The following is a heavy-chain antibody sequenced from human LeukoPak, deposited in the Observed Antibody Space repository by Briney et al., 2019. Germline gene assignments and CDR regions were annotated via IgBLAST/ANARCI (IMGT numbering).Heavy chain of an antibody. J-gene: IGHJ4*02. CDR1: GFTFDDYA. CDR3: AKDINAHGYNPWAYFDY. D-gene: IGHD5-24*01. V-gene: IGHV3-9*01. CDR2: ISWNSGSI. Sequence: GGSLRLSCAASGFTFDDYAMHWVRQAPGKGLEWVSGISWNSGSIGYADSVKGRFTISRDNAKNSLYLQMNSLRAEDTALYYCAKDINAHGYNPWAYFDYWGQGTLVTVSS.